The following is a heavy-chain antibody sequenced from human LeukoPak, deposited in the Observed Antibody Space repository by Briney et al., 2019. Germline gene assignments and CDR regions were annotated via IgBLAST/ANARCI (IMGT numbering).Heavy chain of an antibody. J-gene: IGHJ6*02. CDR1: GGSFSGYY. Sequence: PSETLSLTCAAYGGSFSGYYWSWIRQPPGKGLEWIGEINHSGSTNYNPSLKSRVTISVDTSKNQFSLKLSSVTAADTAVYYCARDLGGYYDSSGYYYYYGMDVWGQGTTVTVSS. D-gene: IGHD3-22*01. V-gene: IGHV4-34*01. CDR2: INHSGST. CDR3: ARDLGGYYDSSGYYYYYGMDV.